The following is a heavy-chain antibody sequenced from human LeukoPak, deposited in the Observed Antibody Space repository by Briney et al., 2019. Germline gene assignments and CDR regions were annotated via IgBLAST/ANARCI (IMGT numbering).Heavy chain of an antibody. J-gene: IGHJ6*03. V-gene: IGHV4-61*01. Sequence: SETLSLTCTVSGASVTNGLYYWSWIRQTPGKSLEWIGYIDYRGNTKYNPSLQSRVFIFVDTSESQFSLRLSSVTAADTAVYYCARRVYDYYYYMDVWGSGTTVTVSS. CDR1: GASVTNGLYY. CDR2: IDYRGNT. CDR3: ARRVYDYYYYMDV. D-gene: IGHD2/OR15-2a*01.